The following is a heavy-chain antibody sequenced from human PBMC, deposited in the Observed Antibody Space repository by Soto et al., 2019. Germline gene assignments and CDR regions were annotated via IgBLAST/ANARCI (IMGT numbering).Heavy chain of an antibody. CDR1: GGTFRSYA. D-gene: IGHD3-16*02. V-gene: IGHV1-69*13. J-gene: IGHJ4*02. CDR2: IIPLFGTT. Sequence: SVKVSCKASGGTFRSYAISWVRQAPGQGPGWMGGIIPLFGTTNYAPKFQGRVTITADESASTAYMELGSLRSEDTAVYYCASNNRASYHFDYWGQGTQVTVSS. CDR3: ASNNRASYHFDY.